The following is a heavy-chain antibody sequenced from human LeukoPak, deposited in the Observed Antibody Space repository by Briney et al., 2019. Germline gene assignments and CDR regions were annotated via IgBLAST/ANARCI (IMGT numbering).Heavy chain of an antibody. J-gene: IGHJ3*02. CDR2: VFYNGAT. CDR1: GGSISSSIYY. CDR3: ARRLRTRTDYYDSSASHTAFDI. V-gene: IGHV4-39*07. Sequence: SETLSLTCIVSGGSISSSIYYWAWVRQPPGKGLEWIGTVFYNGATQYSPSLRSRVTISIDTSTNQFSLKLTSVTAADTAVYYCARRLRTRTDYYDSSASHTAFDIWGQGTMVTVSS. D-gene: IGHD3-22*01.